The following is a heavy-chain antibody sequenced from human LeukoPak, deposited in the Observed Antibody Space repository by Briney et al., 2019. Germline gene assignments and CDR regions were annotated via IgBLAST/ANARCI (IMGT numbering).Heavy chain of an antibody. J-gene: IGHJ4*02. CDR2: IYHSGST. D-gene: IGHD3-22*01. Sequence: PSETLSLTCTVSGGSIIGSYYYWGWIRQPPGKGLGWIGYIYHSGSTYYNPSLKSRVTISVDRSKNQFSLKLSSVTAADTAVYYCARVRYYDSSGYYYEGVFDYWGQGTLVTVSS. CDR3: ARVRYYDSSGYYYEGVFDY. V-gene: IGHV4-39*07. CDR1: GGSIIGSYYY.